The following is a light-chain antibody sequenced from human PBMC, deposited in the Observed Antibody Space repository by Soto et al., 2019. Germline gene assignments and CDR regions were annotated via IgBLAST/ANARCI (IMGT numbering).Light chain of an antibody. J-gene: IGLJ1*01. CDR3: SSYAGSSNV. V-gene: IGLV2-8*01. CDR2: EVN. Sequence: SVLTRPPSASGSPGQSVAISCTGTSSDVGGYNYVSWYQQHPGKAPKLMIYEVNKRPSGVPDRFSGSKSGNTASLTVSGLQAEDEADYYCSSYAGSSNVFGTGTKVT. CDR1: SSDVGGYNY.